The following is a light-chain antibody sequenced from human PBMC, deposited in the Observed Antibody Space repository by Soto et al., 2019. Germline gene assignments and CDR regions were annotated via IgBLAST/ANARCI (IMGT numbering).Light chain of an antibody. Sequence: DVQMTQSPSSVSASVGDRVTITCRASQSINSWLAWYQQKPGKAPKLLIYAASSLQSGVPSRFSGSGSGTDFTLTISSLQAEDFATYYCQQATTPPYPFGPGTKVEIK. CDR1: QSINSW. J-gene: IGKJ3*01. CDR3: QQATTPPYP. V-gene: IGKV1-12*01. CDR2: AAS.